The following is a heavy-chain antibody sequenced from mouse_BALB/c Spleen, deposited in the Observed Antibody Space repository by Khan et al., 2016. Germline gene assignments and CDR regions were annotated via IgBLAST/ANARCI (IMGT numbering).Heavy chain of an antibody. J-gene: IGHJ2*01. Sequence: VQLKQSGAELVRSGASVKLSCTASVFNIKDYYMHWVKQRPEQGLEWIGWIDPANGDTEYAPKFQGKATMTADTSSNAAYLQFSSLTSEDSAVYYCNAIYYGSDVYFDYWGQGTTLTVSS. V-gene: IGHV14-4*02. D-gene: IGHD1-1*01. CDR2: IDPANGDT. CDR1: VFNIKDYY. CDR3: NAIYYGSDVYFDY.